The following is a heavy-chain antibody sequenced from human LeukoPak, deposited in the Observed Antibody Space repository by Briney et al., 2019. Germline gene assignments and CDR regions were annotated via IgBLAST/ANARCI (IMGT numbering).Heavy chain of an antibody. V-gene: IGHV3-74*03. CDR3: ATGRPRDGYNIDY. J-gene: IGHJ4*02. CDR2: ISPDGSST. Sequence: PGGSLRLSCAASGFTFSTYWMHWVRQTPGXGLLWVSRISPDGSSTTYADSVKGRFSVSRENAKNTLYLQMNSLRVADTAVYYCATGRPRDGYNIDYWGQGTLVTVSS. D-gene: IGHD5-24*01. CDR1: GFTFSTYW.